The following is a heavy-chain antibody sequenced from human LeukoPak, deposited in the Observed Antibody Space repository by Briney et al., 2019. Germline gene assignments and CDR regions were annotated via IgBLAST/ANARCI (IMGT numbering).Heavy chain of an antibody. CDR3: AREVVNNWNYLDY. V-gene: IGHV3-64*01. CDR2: ISSNGGDT. J-gene: IGHJ4*02. CDR1: GFTFSRYA. D-gene: IGHD1-20*01. Sequence: GGSLRLSCAASGFTFSRYAMHWVRQAPGKGLEYVSAISSNGGDTYYANSVKGRFTISRDNFKNTLYLQMGSLRAEDMAVYYCAREVVNNWNYLDYWGRGTLVTVSS.